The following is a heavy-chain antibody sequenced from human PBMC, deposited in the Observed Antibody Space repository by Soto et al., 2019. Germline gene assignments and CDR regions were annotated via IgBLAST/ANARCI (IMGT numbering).Heavy chain of an antibody. J-gene: IGHJ4*02. CDR3: ARGGGAYFDY. CDR1: GFTFSSYG. Sequence: QVQLVESGGGVVQPGRSLRLSCAASGFTFSSYGMHWVRQAPGKGLEGVAVISYDGSNKYYADSVKGRFTISRDNSKNTLYLQMNSLRAEDTAVYYCARGGGAYFDYWGQGTLVTVSS. CDR2: ISYDGSNK. D-gene: IGHD2-21*01. V-gene: IGHV3-30*03.